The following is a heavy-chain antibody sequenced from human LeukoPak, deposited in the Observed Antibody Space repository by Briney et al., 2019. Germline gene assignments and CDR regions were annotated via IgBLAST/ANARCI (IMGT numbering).Heavy chain of an antibody. CDR3: ARAGIYSSSWEAYYYYYMDV. CDR2: INPNSGGT. J-gene: IGHJ6*03. Sequence: ASVKVSCKASEYTFTGYYMHCVRQAPGQGLEWMGWINPNSGGTNYAQKFQGRVTMTRDTSISTAYMELSRLRSDDTAVYYCARAGIYSSSWEAYYYYYMDVWGKGTTVTVSS. D-gene: IGHD6-13*01. CDR1: EYTFTGYY. V-gene: IGHV1-2*02.